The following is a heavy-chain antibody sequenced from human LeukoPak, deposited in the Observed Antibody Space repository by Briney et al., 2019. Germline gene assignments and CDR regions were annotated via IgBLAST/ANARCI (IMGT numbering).Heavy chain of an antibody. CDR1: GFTFSDYY. J-gene: IGHJ6*02. Sequence: GGSLRLSCAASGFTFSDYYMSWVRQAPGKGLEWVSGINWNGGSTGYADSVKGRFTISRDNAKNSLYLQMNSLRAEDTALYHCARDGSGLAVAGTSDYYYGMDVWGQGTTVTVSS. CDR3: ARDGSGLAVAGTSDYYYGMDV. V-gene: IGHV3-20*01. CDR2: INWNGGST. D-gene: IGHD6-19*01.